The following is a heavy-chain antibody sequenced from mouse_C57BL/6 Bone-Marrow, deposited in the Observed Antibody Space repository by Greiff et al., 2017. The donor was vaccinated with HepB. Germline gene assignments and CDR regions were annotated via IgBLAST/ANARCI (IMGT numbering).Heavy chain of an antibody. CDR2: ISNGGGST. D-gene: IGHD1-1*01. CDR1: GFTFSDYY. Sequence: EVQGVESGGGLVQPGGSLKLSCAASGFTFSDYYMYWVRQTPEKRLEWVAYISNGGGSTYYPDTVKGRFPISRDNAKNTLYLQMSRLQSEDTAMYYCARPPYYYGSRGFAYWGQGTLVTVSA. V-gene: IGHV5-12*01. CDR3: ARPPYYYGSRGFAY. J-gene: IGHJ3*01.